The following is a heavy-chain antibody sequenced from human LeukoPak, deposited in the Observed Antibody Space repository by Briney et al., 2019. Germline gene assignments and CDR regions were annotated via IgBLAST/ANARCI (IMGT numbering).Heavy chain of an antibody. Sequence: GGSLRLSCAASGFTFSSYGISWVRQAPGKGLEWVSAISGSGGSTYYADSVKGRFTISRDNSKNTLYLQMNSLRAEDTAVYYCAKEGGSSSSFDYWGQGTLVTVSS. CDR2: ISGSGGST. V-gene: IGHV3-23*01. D-gene: IGHD6-13*01. J-gene: IGHJ4*02. CDR3: AKEGGSSSSFDY. CDR1: GFTFSSYG.